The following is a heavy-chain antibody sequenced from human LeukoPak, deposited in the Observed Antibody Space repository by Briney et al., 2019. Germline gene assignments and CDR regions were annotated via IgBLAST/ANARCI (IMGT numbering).Heavy chain of an antibody. D-gene: IGHD3-10*01. CDR1: GDSISTYY. J-gene: IGHJ4*02. V-gene: IGHV4-59*01. CDR3: ARAVGGDGSGSL. Sequence: SETLSLTCTVSGDSISTYYWSWIRQPPGKGLEWIGYTYYRVTSDYNPSLKSRVTMSVDMSTRQISLKLSSVTAADTAVYYCARAVGGDGSGSLWGPGTLVTVSS. CDR2: TYYRVTS.